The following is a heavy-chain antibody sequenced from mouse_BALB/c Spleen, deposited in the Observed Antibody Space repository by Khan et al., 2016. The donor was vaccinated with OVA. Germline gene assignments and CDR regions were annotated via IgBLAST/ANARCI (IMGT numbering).Heavy chain of an antibody. J-gene: IGHJ2*01. CDR3: ARKSTRASY. Sequence: QVQLKQSGAELVKPGASVKMSCKASGYTFTSYTMHWVKQRPGQGQEWIGYINPSSGYTKYNQKFKDKATLTADKSSSTAYMQLSSLTSEDSAVYYCARKSTRASYWGQGTTLTVSS. V-gene: IGHV1-4*01. CDR1: GYTFTSYT. D-gene: IGHD3-1*01. CDR2: INPSSGYT.